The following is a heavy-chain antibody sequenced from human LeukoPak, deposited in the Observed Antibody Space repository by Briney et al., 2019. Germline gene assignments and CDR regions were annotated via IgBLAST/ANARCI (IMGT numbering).Heavy chain of an antibody. J-gene: IGHJ4*02. V-gene: IGHV3-30*18. CDR2: ISYDGSNK. CDR1: GFTFSSYG. CDR3: AKDKTTVTTTGDY. Sequence: PGRSLRLSCAASGFTFSSYGMHWVRQAPGKGLEWVAVISYDGSNKYYTDSVKGRFTISRDNSKNTLYLQMNSLRAEDTAVYYCAKDKTTVTTTGDYWGQGTLVTVSS. D-gene: IGHD4-17*01.